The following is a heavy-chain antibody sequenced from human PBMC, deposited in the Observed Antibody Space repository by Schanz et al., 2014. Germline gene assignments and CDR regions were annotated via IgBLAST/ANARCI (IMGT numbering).Heavy chain of an antibody. CDR3: ARGGGPEDVFDI. J-gene: IGHJ3*02. D-gene: IGHD2-15*01. Sequence: QVQLVQSGAEVKKPGSSVKVSCTASGGTFSSYTISWIRQAPGQGLEWMGRIIPVHGIVNYAQRFQDRVRITADKSTSTAYMELSSLRSDDTAVYYCARGGGPEDVFDIWGQGTMVTVSS. CDR2: IIPVHGIV. CDR1: GGTFSSYT. V-gene: IGHV1-69*02.